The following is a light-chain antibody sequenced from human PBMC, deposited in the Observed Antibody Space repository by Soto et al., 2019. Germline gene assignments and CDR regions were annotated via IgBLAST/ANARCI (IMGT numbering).Light chain of an antibody. CDR2: DVS. Sequence: QSVLTQPASVSGSPGQSITISCTGTSSDFGGYNYVSWYQQHPGKAPQLLIYDVSNRPSGVSNRFSGSKSGDTASLTISGLQAEDEADYYCISYSTTTARDGRVFGGGTKLTVL. CDR3: ISYSTTTARDGRV. V-gene: IGLV2-14*03. CDR1: SSDFGGYNY. J-gene: IGLJ3*02.